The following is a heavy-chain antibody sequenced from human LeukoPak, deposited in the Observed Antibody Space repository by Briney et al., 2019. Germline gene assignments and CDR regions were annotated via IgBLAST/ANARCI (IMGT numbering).Heavy chain of an antibody. J-gene: IGHJ5*02. D-gene: IGHD3-3*01. CDR2: IYYSGST. CDR1: GGSISSYY. V-gene: IGHV4-59*01. CDR3: ARDDRDSNWFDP. Sequence: SETLSLTCTVSGGSISSYYWSWIRQPPGKGLEWIGYIYYSGSTNYNPSLKSRVTISVDTSKNQFSLKLSSVTAADTAVYYCARDDRDSNWFDPWGQGTLVTVSS.